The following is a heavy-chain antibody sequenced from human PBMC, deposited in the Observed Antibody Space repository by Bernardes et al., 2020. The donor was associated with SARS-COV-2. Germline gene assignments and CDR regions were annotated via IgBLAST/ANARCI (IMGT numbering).Heavy chain of an antibody. CDR3: AKEAYGSGSYHDAFDI. CDR2: ISGSGGST. J-gene: IGHJ3*02. CDR1: GFTFSSYA. D-gene: IGHD3-10*01. V-gene: IGHV3-23*01. Sequence: GGSLRLSRAASGFTFSSYAMSWVRQAPGKGLEWVSAISGSGGSTYYADSVKGRFTISRDNSKNTLYLQMNSLRAEDTAVYYCAKEAYGSGSYHDAFDIWGQGTMVTVSS.